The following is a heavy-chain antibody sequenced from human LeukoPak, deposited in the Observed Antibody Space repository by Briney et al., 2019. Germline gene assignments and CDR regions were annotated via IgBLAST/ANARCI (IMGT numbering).Heavy chain of an antibody. CDR3: ARSSEGDFGVVITPPFDY. J-gene: IGHJ4*02. Sequence: ASVKVSCKASGGTFSSYAISWVRQAPGQGLEWMGGIIPIFGTANYAQKFQGRVTITADKSTSTAYMELSSLRSEDTAVYYWARSSEGDFGVVITPPFDYWGQGPLVTVSS. CDR2: IIPIFGTA. V-gene: IGHV1-69*06. D-gene: IGHD3-3*01. CDR1: GGTFSSYA.